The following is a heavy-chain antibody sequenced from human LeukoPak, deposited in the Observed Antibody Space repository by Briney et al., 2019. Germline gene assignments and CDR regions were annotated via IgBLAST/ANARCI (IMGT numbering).Heavy chain of an antibody. J-gene: IGHJ4*02. CDR1: GYTFTTYY. CDR2: INPSGGST. Sequence: ASVKVSCKASGYTFTTYYLHWVRQAPGQGLEWMGLINPSGGSTSYAQKFQGRVTMTRDTSTRTVYMELSSLRSEDTAVYYCARIIAASATWDYWGQGTLVTVSS. D-gene: IGHD6-13*01. CDR3: ARIIAASATWDY. V-gene: IGHV1-46*01.